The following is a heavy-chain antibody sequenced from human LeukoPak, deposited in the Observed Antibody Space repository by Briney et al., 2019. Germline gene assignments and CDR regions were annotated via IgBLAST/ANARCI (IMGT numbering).Heavy chain of an antibody. CDR2: ISSSSNYI. CDR1: GFTFSNAW. Sequence: GGSLRLSCAASGFTFSNAWMSWVRQAPGKGLEWVSSISSSSNYIYYADSVKGRFTISRDNAKNSLYLQMNSLRAEDTAVYYCARDAEDPRLWWGQGTLVTVSS. D-gene: IGHD4/OR15-4a*01. J-gene: IGHJ4*02. V-gene: IGHV3-21*01. CDR3: ARDAEDPRLW.